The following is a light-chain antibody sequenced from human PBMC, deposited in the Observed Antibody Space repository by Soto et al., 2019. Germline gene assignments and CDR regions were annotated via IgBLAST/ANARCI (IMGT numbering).Light chain of an antibody. CDR2: GAS. CDR1: QSVSGSY. CDR3: QQYGSSPT. Sequence: EIVLTQSPGTLSLSPGERATLSCRASQSVSGSYLAWYQQKPGQAPRLLIYGASSRATGIPDRFSGSGSGTDFSLTISRLETEDFAVYYCQQYGSSPTFGQGTRLGL. V-gene: IGKV3-20*01. J-gene: IGKJ5*01.